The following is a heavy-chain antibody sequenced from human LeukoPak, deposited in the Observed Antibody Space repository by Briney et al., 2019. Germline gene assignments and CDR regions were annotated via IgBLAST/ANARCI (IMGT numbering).Heavy chain of an antibody. V-gene: IGHV1-2*02. CDR3: ARSIAVAGTFDY. CDR1: GYTFTGYY. Sequence: ASVKVSCTASGYTFTGYYMHWVRQAPGQGLEWMGWINPNSGGTNYAQKFQGRVTMTRDTSISTAYMELSRLRSDDTAVYYCARSIAVAGTFDYWGQGTLVTVSS. J-gene: IGHJ4*02. CDR2: INPNSGGT. D-gene: IGHD6-19*01.